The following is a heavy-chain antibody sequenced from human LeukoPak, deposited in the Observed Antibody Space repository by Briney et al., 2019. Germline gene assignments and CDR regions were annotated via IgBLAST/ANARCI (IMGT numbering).Heavy chain of an antibody. CDR3: AKMGVGGVGTYYYYMDV. J-gene: IGHJ6*03. CDR1: GFGFSGYS. D-gene: IGHD1-26*01. V-gene: IGHV3-21*01. CDR2: MTSASSYM. Sequence: GGSLRLSCAASGFGFSGYSMSWVRQAPGKGLEWVSSMTSASSYMDYADSVRGRFTISRDNAKNSLYLQMNSLRAEDTAVYYCAKMGVGGVGTYYYYMDVWGKGTTVTVSS.